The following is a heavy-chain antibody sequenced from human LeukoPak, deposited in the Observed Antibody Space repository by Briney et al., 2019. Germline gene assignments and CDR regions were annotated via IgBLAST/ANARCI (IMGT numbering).Heavy chain of an antibody. V-gene: IGHV3-30*04. D-gene: IGHD3-10*01. CDR1: GFTFSSYA. CDR2: ISYDGSNK. CDR3: ARSTLPLLWYYYYMDV. Sequence: GRSLRLSCAASGFTFSSYAMHWVRQAPGKGLEWVAVISYDGSNKYYADSVKGRFTISRDNSKNTLYLQMNSLRAEDTAVYYCARSTLPLLWYYYYMDVWGKGTTVTVSS. J-gene: IGHJ6*03.